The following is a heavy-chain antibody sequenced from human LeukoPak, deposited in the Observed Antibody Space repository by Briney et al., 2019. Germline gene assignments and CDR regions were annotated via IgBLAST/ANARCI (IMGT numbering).Heavy chain of an antibody. CDR3: ARGRRASSVSRPDY. Sequence: PSETLSLTXAVYGGSFSGYYWSWIRQPPGKGLEWIGEINHSGSTNYNPSLKSRVTISVDTSKNQFSLKLSSVTAADTAVYYCARGRRASSVSRPDYWGQGTLVTVSS. V-gene: IGHV4-34*01. CDR1: GGSFSGYY. J-gene: IGHJ4*02. CDR2: INHSGST.